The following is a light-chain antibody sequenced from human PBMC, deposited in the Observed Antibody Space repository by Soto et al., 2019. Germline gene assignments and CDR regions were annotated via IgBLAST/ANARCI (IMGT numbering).Light chain of an antibody. CDR1: QTIRSY. Sequence: DIQMTQSPSSLSASVGDRVTITCRASQTIRSYLNWYQQKSGKAPKLLIFGASNLQTGVPSRFSGSGSETEFTLTISSLQPEDFATYSCPQSYTMPFTFGPGTKVDFK. CDR3: PQSYTMPFT. V-gene: IGKV1-39*01. CDR2: GAS. J-gene: IGKJ3*01.